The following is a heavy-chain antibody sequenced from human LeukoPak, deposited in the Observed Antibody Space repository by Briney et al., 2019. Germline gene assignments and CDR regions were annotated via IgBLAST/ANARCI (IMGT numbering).Heavy chain of an antibody. CDR1: GGALSSSSYY. V-gene: IGHV4-39*01. CDR3: ARGLGYFVWLPDY. D-gene: IGHD3-9*01. J-gene: IGHJ4*02. CDR2: IYYSGST. Sequence: SETLSLTCTVSGGALSSSSYYWGWVRQPPGRGLEWLGSIYYSGSTYYNPSLKSRVTISVDTSKNQFSLKLSSVTAADTAVYYCARGLGYFVWLPDYWGQGTLVTVSS.